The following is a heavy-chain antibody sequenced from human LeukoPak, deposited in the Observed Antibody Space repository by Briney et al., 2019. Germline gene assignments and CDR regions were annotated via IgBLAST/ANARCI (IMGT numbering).Heavy chain of an antibody. Sequence: XXXKQXXXAXXXVXSXKXRFXISRDXAKNSLYLQMNSLGAEDTAVYYCXRTXREXWLTIDYWGQGTLVTFSS. J-gene: IGHJ4*02. CDR3: XRTXREXWLTIDY. D-gene: IGHD6-19*01. CDR2: XKQXXXAX. V-gene: IGHV3-7*04.